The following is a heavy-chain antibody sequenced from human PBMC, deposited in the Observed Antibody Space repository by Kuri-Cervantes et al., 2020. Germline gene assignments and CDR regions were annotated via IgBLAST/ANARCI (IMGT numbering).Heavy chain of an antibody. Sequence: GGSLRLSCTASGISSGDYAMSWVRQAPGRGLEWVGLVRGSSYGGTTEYAASVKGRFTISGDNAKNSVYLQMNSLRAEDTAVYFCARNTVGRAYFDYWGQGSLVTVSS. CDR2: VRGSSYGGTT. CDR1: GISSGDYA. V-gene: IGHV3-49*04. D-gene: IGHD4-23*01. CDR3: ARNTVGRAYFDY. J-gene: IGHJ4*02.